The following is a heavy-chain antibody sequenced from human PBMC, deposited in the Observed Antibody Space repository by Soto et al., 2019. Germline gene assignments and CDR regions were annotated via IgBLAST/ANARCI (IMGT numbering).Heavy chain of an antibody. CDR2: INHSGST. Sequence: PSETLSLTCAVYGGSFSGYYWSWIRQPPGKGLEWIGEINHSGSTNYNPSLKSRVTISVDTSKNQFSLNLSSVTAADTAVYYCARSYCSSTSCYPYYYYYYGMDVWGQGTTVTVS. CDR1: GGSFSGYY. J-gene: IGHJ6*02. V-gene: IGHV4-34*01. D-gene: IGHD2-2*01. CDR3: ARSYCSSTSCYPYYYYYYGMDV.